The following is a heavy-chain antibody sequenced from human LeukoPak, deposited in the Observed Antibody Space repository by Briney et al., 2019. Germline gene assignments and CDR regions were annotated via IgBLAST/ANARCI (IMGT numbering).Heavy chain of an antibody. CDR3: ARQTASGLFILP. V-gene: IGHV6-1*01. D-gene: IGHD3/OR15-3a*01. CDR1: GDSVSSNSAA. Sequence: SQTLSLTYAISGDSVSSNSAAWNWLRQSPSRGLEWLGSTYYRSKWYNDYAVSVKSRITINPDTSKNQFSLRLTSVTAADTAVYYCARQTASGLFILPGGQGTLVTVSS. J-gene: IGHJ4*02. CDR2: TYYRSKWYN.